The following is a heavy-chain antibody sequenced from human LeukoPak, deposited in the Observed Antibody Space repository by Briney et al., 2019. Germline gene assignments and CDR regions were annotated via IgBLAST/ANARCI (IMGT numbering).Heavy chain of an antibody. Sequence: GGSLRLSCAASGFTFSSSSMNWVRQAPGKGLEWVSSLSSNSAYIYYADSVKGRFAISRDNAKNSLYLQMNSLRAEDTAAYYCARTLGPKYSSSWYGYWGQGTLVTVSS. J-gene: IGHJ4*02. CDR1: GFTFSSSS. V-gene: IGHV3-21*01. CDR2: LSSNSAYI. CDR3: ARTLGPKYSSSWYGY. D-gene: IGHD6-13*01.